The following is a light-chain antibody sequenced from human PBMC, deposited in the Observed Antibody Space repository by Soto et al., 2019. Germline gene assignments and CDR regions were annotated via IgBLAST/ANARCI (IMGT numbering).Light chain of an antibody. CDR1: SSDIGGYNY. Sequence: QSVLTQPASVSGSPGQSITISCTGTSSDIGGYNYVSWYQLHQGKAPKLMIYEVTNRPSGVSNRFSGSKSGNTASLTISGLQTEDEADYYCTSYTTSGTVVCGGGTKLTVL. CDR3: TSYTTSGTVV. V-gene: IGLV2-14*01. CDR2: EVT. J-gene: IGLJ3*02.